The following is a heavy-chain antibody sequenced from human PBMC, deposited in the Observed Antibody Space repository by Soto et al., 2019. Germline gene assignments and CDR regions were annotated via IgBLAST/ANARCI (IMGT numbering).Heavy chain of an antibody. CDR1: GYSIINDDYY. CDR3: ARDSGVGATAYDY. D-gene: IGHD1-26*01. Sequence: QVQLQESGPGLVKPSQTLSLTCTVSGYSIINDDYYWSWIRQHPGKGLEWIGYIYHSGSKYCNPSLGSRVTISLDTSKNQFSLKLTSVTAADTAVYYCARDSGVGATAYDYWGQGTLVTVSS. CDR2: IYHSGSK. J-gene: IGHJ4*02. V-gene: IGHV4-31*03.